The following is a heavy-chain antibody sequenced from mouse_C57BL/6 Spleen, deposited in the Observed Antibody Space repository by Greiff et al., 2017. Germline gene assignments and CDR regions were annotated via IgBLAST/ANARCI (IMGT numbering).Heavy chain of an antibody. CDR1: GFSLTSYA. J-gene: IGHJ4*01. D-gene: IGHD2-4*01. CDR3: AISTMITTNAMDY. V-gene: IGHV2-9-1*01. Sequence: VKLQESGPGLVAPSQSLSITCTVSGFSLTSYAISWVRQPPGKGLEWLGVIWTGGGTNYNSALKSRLSISKDNSKSQVFLKMNSLQTDDAARYYCAISTMITTNAMDYWGQGTSVTVSS. CDR2: IWTGGGT.